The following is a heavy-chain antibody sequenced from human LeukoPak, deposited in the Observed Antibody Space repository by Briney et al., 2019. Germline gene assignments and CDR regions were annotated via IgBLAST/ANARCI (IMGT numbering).Heavy chain of an antibody. CDR1: GYTFTSYY. Sequence: ASVKVSCKASGYTFTSYYMHWVRQAPGQGLEWMGIINPSGGSTSYAQKFQGRVTMTRDVSTSTVYLELSSLRSEDTAVYYCARGWGYYDSSGFHDAFDIWGQGTMVTVSS. D-gene: IGHD3-22*01. J-gene: IGHJ3*02. CDR3: ARGWGYYDSSGFHDAFDI. V-gene: IGHV1-46*01. CDR2: INPSGGST.